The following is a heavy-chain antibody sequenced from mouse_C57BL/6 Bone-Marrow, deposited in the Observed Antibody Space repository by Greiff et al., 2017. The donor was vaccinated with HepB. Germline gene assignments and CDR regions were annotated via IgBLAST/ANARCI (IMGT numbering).Heavy chain of an antibody. V-gene: IGHV1-18*01. CDR2: INPNNGGT. CDR3: ARKDYDYDVAWFAY. D-gene: IGHD2-4*01. Sequence: EVQRVESGPELVKPGASVKIPCKASGYTFTDYNMDWVKQSHGKSLEWIGDINPNNGGTIYNQKFKGKATLTVDKSSSTAYMELRSLTSEDTAVYYCARKDYDYDVAWFAYWGQGTLVTVSA. J-gene: IGHJ3*01. CDR1: GYTFTDYN.